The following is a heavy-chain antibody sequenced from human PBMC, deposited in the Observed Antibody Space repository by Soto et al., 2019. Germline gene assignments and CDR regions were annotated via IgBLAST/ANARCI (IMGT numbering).Heavy chain of an antibody. V-gene: IGHV2-5*02. CDR3: AHGSCSSADCYPPPYLDY. J-gene: IGHJ4*02. CDR1: GFSLSTTAEG. Sequence: QITLKESGPTLVKPTQTLTLTCTFSGFSLSTTAEGVGWIRQPPGKALEWLALIYWDDDDRYSPSLKSRLTIPKDTSKNQVVLTMTNVDPVDTATYYCAHGSCSSADCYPPPYLDYWGQGILVTVSS. CDR2: IYWDDDD. D-gene: IGHD2-2*01.